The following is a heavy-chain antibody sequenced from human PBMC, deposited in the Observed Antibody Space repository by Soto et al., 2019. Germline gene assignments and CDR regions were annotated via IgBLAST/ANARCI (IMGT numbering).Heavy chain of an antibody. CDR1: GGTFSRYA. Sequence: AAVKVSCKASGGTFSRYAISWVRPAPGQGLEWMGGIIPIFGTANYAQKFQGRVTSTADESTSTAYMELSSLRSEDTAVYYCARGEPYCGGDCYSGAFDIWGQGTMVTVSS. V-gene: IGHV1-69*13. CDR2: IIPIFGTA. CDR3: ARGEPYCGGDCYSGAFDI. D-gene: IGHD2-21*02. J-gene: IGHJ3*02.